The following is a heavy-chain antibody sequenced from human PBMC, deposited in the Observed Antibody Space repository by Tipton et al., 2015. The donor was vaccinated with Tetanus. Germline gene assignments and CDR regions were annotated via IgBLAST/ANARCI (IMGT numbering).Heavy chain of an antibody. CDR1: GMTLSYFA. Sequence: SLRLSCAASGMTLSYFAMSWVRQAPGKGLEWVANINQDGSAEFYVDSVKGRFTISRDNSKNSLSLQMNSLRADDTAVYYCVRRWFGTQYYFGMDVWGQGTTVTVSS. CDR3: VRRWFGTQYYFGMDV. D-gene: IGHD2/OR15-2a*01. CDR2: INQDGSAE. V-gene: IGHV3-7*01. J-gene: IGHJ6*02.